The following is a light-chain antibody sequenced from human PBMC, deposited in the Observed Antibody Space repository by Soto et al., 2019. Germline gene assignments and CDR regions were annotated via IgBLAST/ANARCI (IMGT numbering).Light chain of an antibody. Sequence: QSVLTQPPSASGTLGQRVTISCSGSSSNIGSNTVNWYQQLPGTAPKLLIYSNNQRPSGVPDRFSGSKSGTSASLAISGLQSEDEADYYCAVWDDSLNGWVFGGGTKLTVL. CDR1: SSNIGSNT. CDR2: SNN. CDR3: AVWDDSLNGWV. J-gene: IGLJ3*02. V-gene: IGLV1-44*01.